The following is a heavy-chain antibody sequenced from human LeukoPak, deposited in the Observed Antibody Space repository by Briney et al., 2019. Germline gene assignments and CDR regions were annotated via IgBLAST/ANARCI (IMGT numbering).Heavy chain of an antibody. CDR2: IKSDGSST. Sequence: GGSLRLSCATSGFTFSSYWMHWVRQAPGKGLVWVSRIKSDGSSTSYADSVKGRFTISRDNAKSTLYLQMNSLRAEDTAVYYCTRDRGGSYDFDYWGQGTLVTVSS. CDR3: TRDRGGSYDFDY. V-gene: IGHV3-74*01. D-gene: IGHD1-26*01. J-gene: IGHJ4*02. CDR1: GFTFSSYW.